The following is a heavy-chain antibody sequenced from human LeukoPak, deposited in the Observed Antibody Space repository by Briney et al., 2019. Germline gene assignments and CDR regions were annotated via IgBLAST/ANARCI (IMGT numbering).Heavy chain of an antibody. Sequence: GASVKVSCKASGGTFSSYAISWVRQAPGQGLEWMGRIIPIFGIANYAQKFQGRVTITADKSMSTAYMELSSLRSEDTAVYYCARETLNYYDSSGNWFDPWGQGTLVTVSS. CDR1: GGTFSSYA. D-gene: IGHD3-22*01. CDR3: ARETLNYYDSSGNWFDP. J-gene: IGHJ5*02. CDR2: IIPIFGIA. V-gene: IGHV1-69*04.